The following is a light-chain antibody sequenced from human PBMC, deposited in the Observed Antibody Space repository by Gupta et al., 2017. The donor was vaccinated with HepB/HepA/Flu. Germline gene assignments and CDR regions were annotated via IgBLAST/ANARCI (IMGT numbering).Light chain of an antibody. CDR3: QQRSSEFT. J-gene: IGKJ3*01. Sequence: EIVLTQSPATLSLSPGERATLSCRASQTISTYLAWYQQKPGQAPRLLIYDASNRATGIPARFSGSGSGTDFTLTISSLEPEDFAVYYCQQRSSEFTFGPGTKVDFK. V-gene: IGKV3-11*01. CDR2: DAS. CDR1: QTISTY.